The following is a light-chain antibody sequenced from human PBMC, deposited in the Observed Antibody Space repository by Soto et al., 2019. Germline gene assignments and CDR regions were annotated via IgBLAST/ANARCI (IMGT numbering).Light chain of an antibody. CDR2: WAS. Sequence: IVMTQSPDPLAVSLGERATINCKSSQSVLNSSNNKNYLAWYQQKPGPPPRLLIYWASSRESGVPDRFSGSGSGTDFTLTISSLQAEDVAVDYCQLYYSSLMYTFGQGTKLESK. CDR1: QSVLNSSNNKNY. CDR3: QLYYSSLMYT. J-gene: IGKJ2*01. V-gene: IGKV4-1*01.